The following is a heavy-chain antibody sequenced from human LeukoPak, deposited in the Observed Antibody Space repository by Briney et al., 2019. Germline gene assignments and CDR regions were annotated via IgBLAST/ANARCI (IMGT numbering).Heavy chain of an antibody. CDR2: IYPGDSDT. CDR3: ARHIGIAAAGTRFDP. CDR1: GYSFTSYW. J-gene: IGHJ5*02. Sequence: GESLKISCKGSGYSFTSYWIGWVRQMPGKGLEWMGIIYPGDSDTRYSPSFQGQVTISADKSISTAYLQWSSLKASDTAMYYCARHIGIAAAGTRFDPWGQGTLVTVSS. V-gene: IGHV5-51*01. D-gene: IGHD6-13*01.